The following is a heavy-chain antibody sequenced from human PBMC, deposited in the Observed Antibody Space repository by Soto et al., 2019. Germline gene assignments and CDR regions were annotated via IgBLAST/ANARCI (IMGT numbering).Heavy chain of an antibody. J-gene: IGHJ6*02. CDR3: ARERRGYDILTGYRYYYGMDV. CDR1: CGSSISGGYY. Sequence: TSETLSPTCTFSCGSSISGGYYWSWIRQHPGKGLEWIGYIYYSGSTYYNPSLKSRVTISVDTSKNQFSLKLSSVTAADTAVYYCARERRGYDILTGYRYYYGMDVWGQGTTVTVSS. CDR2: IYYSGST. D-gene: IGHD3-9*01. V-gene: IGHV4-31*03.